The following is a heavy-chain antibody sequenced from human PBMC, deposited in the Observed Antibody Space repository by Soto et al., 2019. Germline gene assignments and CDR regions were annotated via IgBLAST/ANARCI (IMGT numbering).Heavy chain of an antibody. CDR1: GYTFTSYA. Sequence: ASVKVSCKASGYTFTSYAMHWVRQAPGQRLEWMGWINAGNGNTKYSQKFQGRVTITRDTSATTAYMELSSLRSEDTAVYYCTFAPNWTYHLTRYWGRGTLVTVSS. D-gene: IGHD2-2*01. J-gene: IGHJ4*02. CDR2: INAGNGNT. V-gene: IGHV1-3*01. CDR3: TFAPNWTYHLTRY.